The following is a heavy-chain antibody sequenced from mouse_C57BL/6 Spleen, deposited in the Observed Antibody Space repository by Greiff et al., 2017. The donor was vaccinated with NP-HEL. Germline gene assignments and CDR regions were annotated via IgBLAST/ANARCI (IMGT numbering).Heavy chain of an antibody. CDR3: ARMYYGSSYVWYFDV. J-gene: IGHJ1*03. Sequence: VQLQQSGPELVKPGASVKISCKASGYAFSSSWMNWVKQRPGKGLEWIGRIYPGDGDTNYNGKFKGKATLTADKSSSTAYMRLSSLTSEDSAVYVCARMYYGSSYVWYFDVWGTGTTVTVSS. CDR2: IYPGDGDT. V-gene: IGHV1-82*01. D-gene: IGHD1-1*01. CDR1: GYAFSSSW.